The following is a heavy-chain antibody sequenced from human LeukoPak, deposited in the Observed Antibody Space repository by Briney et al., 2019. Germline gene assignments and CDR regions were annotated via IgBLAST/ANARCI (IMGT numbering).Heavy chain of an antibody. V-gene: IGHV4-39*07. CDR1: GGSISSSSYY. Sequence: SETLSLTCTVSGGSISSSSYYWGWIRQPPGKGLEWIGSIYYSGSTYYNPSLKSRVTISVDPSKKQFSLKLSSVTAADKAVYYCAREGEVVTAAALDYWGQGTLVTVS. J-gene: IGHJ4*02. CDR2: IYYSGST. D-gene: IGHD2-21*02. CDR3: AREGEVVTAAALDY.